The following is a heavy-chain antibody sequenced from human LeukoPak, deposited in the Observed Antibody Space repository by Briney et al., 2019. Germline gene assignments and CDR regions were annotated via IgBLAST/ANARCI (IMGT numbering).Heavy chain of an antibody. D-gene: IGHD7-27*01. CDR1: GGSTSSYY. Sequence: PSKTLSLTCTVSGGSTSSYYWSWIRQPPGKGLEWIGYIHYSGSTNFNPSLKSRVIISLDTSKNQFSLNLSSVSAADTAVYYCARHAGPQLWIDYWGQGTLVTVSS. J-gene: IGHJ4*02. CDR2: IHYSGST. V-gene: IGHV4-59*08. CDR3: ARHAGPQLWIDY.